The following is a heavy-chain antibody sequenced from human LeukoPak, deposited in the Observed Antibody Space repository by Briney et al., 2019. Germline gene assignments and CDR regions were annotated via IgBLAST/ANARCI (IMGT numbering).Heavy chain of an antibody. D-gene: IGHD2-2*01. V-gene: IGHV3-30*02. CDR3: AKDRFGCSSTSCYFFDY. CDR1: GFTFSHYG. Sequence: GGSLRLSCAASGFTFSHYGMHWVRQAPGKGLEWVAVIWHDGSNEYYADSVKGQFTISRDNSKNTLYLQMNSLRAEDTAVYYCAKDRFGCSSTSCYFFDYWGQGTLVTVSS. CDR2: IWHDGSNE. J-gene: IGHJ4*02.